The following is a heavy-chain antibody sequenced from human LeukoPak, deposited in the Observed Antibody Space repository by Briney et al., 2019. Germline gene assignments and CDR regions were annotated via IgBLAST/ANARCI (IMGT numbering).Heavy chain of an antibody. CDR1: GGSISSYY. D-gene: IGHD2-2*01. CDR3: AREVVVPAADYYYYYMDV. V-gene: IGHV4-4*07. J-gene: IGHJ6*03. CDR2: IYTSGST. Sequence: SETLSLTCTVSGGSISSYYWSWIRQPAGKGLEWIGRIYTSGSTNYNPSLKSRVTMSVDTSKNQFSLKLSSVTAADTAVYYCAREVVVPAADYYYYYMDVWGKGTTVTVSS.